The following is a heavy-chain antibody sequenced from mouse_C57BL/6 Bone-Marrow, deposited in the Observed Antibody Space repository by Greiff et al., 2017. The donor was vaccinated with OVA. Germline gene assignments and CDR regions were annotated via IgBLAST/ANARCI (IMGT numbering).Heavy chain of an antibody. CDR3: ARGGYSSGPNPCYYYAMDD. Sequence: QVQLQQPGAELVKPGASVKLSCKASGYTFTSYWMHWVKQRPGRGLEWIGRIDPNSGGTKYNEQFKSKATLTVDKPSSTAYMQLSRLTSEDSAVYYCARGGYSSGPNPCYYYAMDDWGEGTSGTVSS. CDR2: IDPNSGGT. J-gene: IGHJ4*01. D-gene: IGHD3-2*02. V-gene: IGHV1-72*01. CDR1: GYTFTSYW.